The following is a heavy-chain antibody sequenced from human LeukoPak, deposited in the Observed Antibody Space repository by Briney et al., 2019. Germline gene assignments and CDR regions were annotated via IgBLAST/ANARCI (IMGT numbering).Heavy chain of an antibody. V-gene: IGHV3-13*01. Sequence: PGGSLRLSCAASGFTFSGYDMHWVRQATGRGLEWVSSISTAGDTYYPGSVKGRFTISRENAKNSLYLHINSLRAGDTAVYYCARGYCSGGSCYGDYFDYWGQGTLVTVSS. D-gene: IGHD2-15*01. CDR1: GFTFSGYD. J-gene: IGHJ4*02. CDR3: ARGYCSGGSCYGDYFDY. CDR2: ISTAGDT.